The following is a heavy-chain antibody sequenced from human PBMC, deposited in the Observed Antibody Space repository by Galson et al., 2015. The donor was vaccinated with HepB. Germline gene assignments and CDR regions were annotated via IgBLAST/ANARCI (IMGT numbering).Heavy chain of an antibody. Sequence: SVKVSCKASGGTFSSYAISWVRQAPGQGLEWMGGIIPIFGTANYAQKFQGRVTITADKSTSTAYMELSSLRSEDTAVYYCHYVREVKFRDTAMAIYYYYYGMDVWGQGTTVTVSS. CDR3: HYVREVKFRDTAMAIYYYYYGMDV. V-gene: IGHV1-69*06. D-gene: IGHD5-18*01. J-gene: IGHJ6*02. CDR1: GGTFSSYA. CDR2: IIPIFGTA.